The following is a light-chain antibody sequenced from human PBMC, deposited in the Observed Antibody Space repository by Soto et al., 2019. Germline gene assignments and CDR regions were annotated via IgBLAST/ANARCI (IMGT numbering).Light chain of an antibody. V-gene: IGKV1-9*01. J-gene: IGKJ3*01. CDR2: AAS. CDR1: QGISSY. Sequence: IPLTQSPSSLSASVGDRVTITCRASQGISSYLAWYQQKPGKAPKLLIYAASTLQSGVPSRFSGSGSGTDFTLTISSLQPEDFATYSCQQLNSYPRTFGPGTKVDIK. CDR3: QQLNSYPRT.